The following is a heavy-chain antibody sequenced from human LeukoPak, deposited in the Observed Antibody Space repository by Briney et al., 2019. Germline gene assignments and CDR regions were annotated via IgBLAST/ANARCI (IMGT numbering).Heavy chain of an antibody. CDR2: ISGSGSIT. D-gene: IGHD5-18*01. CDR3: AKEGLRTAMVTDYYSMDF. J-gene: IGHJ6*02. CDR1: GFTFSSYA. Sequence: GGSLRLSCAASGFTFSSYAMSWVRQAPGKGLEWVSAISGSGSITYYADSVKGRLTISRDNSKNTLFLQMNSLRAEDTALYYCAKEGLRTAMVTDYYSMDFWGQGITVTVSS. V-gene: IGHV3-23*01.